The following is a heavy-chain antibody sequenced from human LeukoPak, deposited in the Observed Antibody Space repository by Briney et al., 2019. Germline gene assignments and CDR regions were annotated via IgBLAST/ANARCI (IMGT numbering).Heavy chain of an antibody. Sequence: PSETLSLTCTVSGGSIATYYWSWIRQPPGKGLEWIGYTYYSGSTNYNPSLKSRVTISVDTSKNQFSLKLSSVTAADTAVYYCARHGGGETAAGTIDYWGQGTLVTVSS. V-gene: IGHV4-59*08. CDR2: TYYSGST. D-gene: IGHD6-13*01. CDR3: ARHGGGETAAGTIDY. CDR1: GGSIATYY. J-gene: IGHJ4*02.